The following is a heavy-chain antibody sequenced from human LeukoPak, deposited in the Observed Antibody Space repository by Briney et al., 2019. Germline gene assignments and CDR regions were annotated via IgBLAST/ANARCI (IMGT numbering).Heavy chain of an antibody. V-gene: IGHV3-21*01. CDR1: GFTFSYYG. CDR2: ITSSSSYI. CDR3: ARDYGAGDYAY. J-gene: IGHJ4*02. D-gene: IGHD4-17*01. Sequence: GGSLRLSCAASGFTFSYYGMNWVRQAPGKGLEWVSSITSSSSYIYYADSVKGRFTISRDNAKNSLYLQMNSLRADDTAVYYCARDYGAGDYAYWGQGTLVTVSS.